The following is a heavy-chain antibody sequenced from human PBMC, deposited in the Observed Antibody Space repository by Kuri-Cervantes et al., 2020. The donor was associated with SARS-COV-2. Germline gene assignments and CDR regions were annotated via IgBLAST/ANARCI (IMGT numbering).Heavy chain of an antibody. D-gene: IGHD1-26*01. CDR3: ARDGLVGATIHPPNLDY. CDR2: ISYDGSNK. J-gene: IGHJ4*02. Sequence: GGSLRLSCAASGFTFSSYAMHWVRQAPGKGLEWVAVISYDGSNKYYADSVKGRFTISRDNSKNTLYLQMNSLRAEDTAVYYCARDGLVGATIHPPNLDYWDQGTLVTVSS. V-gene: IGHV3-30-3*01. CDR1: GFTFSSYA.